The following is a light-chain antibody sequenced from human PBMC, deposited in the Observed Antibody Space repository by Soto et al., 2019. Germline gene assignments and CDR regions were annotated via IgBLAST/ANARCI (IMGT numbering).Light chain of an antibody. CDR1: SSNIGSNT. Sequence: QPVLTQPPSASGTPGQRVTISCSGSSSNIGSNTVNWYQQLPGTAPKLLIYSNNQWPSGVPDRFSGSKSGTSASLAISGLQSEDEADYYCAAWDDSLNGNWVFGGGTKVTVL. CDR3: AAWDDSLNGNWV. V-gene: IGLV1-44*01. J-gene: IGLJ3*02. CDR2: SNN.